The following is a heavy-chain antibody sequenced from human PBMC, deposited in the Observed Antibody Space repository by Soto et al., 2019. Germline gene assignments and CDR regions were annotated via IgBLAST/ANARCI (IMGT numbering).Heavy chain of an antibody. CDR2: ISGSGSDTI. J-gene: IGHJ4*02. CDR1: GFTFSNYA. CDR3: ARDRAAGGY. D-gene: IGHD6-13*01. Sequence: PGWSLRLSCAASGFTFSNYAMSWVRQAPGKGLEWVSSISGSGSDTIHYADSVRGRFTVSRDNAKNSLYLQMNSLRVEDTALYYCARDRAAGGYWGQGTLVTVSS. V-gene: IGHV3-48*03.